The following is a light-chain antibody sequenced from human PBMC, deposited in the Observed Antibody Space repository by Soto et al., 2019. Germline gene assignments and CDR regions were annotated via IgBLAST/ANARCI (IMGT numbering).Light chain of an antibody. CDR2: DVT. J-gene: IGLJ1*01. CDR3: SSFTTSNTYV. Sequence: QSALTQPASVSGSTGQSIAISCTGTSSDVGGYPYVSWYQQHPGKAPKLMIYDVTNRPSGVSDRFSGSKSGNTASLTISGLQAEDEADYYCSSFTTSNTYVFGTGTKLTVL. V-gene: IGLV2-14*01. CDR1: SSDVGGYPY.